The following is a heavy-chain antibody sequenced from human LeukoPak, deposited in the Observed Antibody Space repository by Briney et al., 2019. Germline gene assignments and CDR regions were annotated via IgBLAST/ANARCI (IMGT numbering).Heavy chain of an antibody. D-gene: IGHD3-10*01. Sequence: GGSLRLSCAASGFTSRGYSMNWVRQAPGKGLEWVSSISSSSSYIYYADSVKGRFTISRDNAKNSLYLQMNSLRAEDTAVYYCASVFSGEFDYWGQGTLVTVSS. CDR1: GFTSRGYS. J-gene: IGHJ4*02. V-gene: IGHV3-21*01. CDR2: ISSSSSYI. CDR3: ASVFSGEFDY.